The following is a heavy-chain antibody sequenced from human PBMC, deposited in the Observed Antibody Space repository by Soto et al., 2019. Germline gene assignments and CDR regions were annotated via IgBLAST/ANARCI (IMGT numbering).Heavy chain of an antibody. Sequence: PGGSLRISCAASGFTFSIYIMDVVRQATGKGLEWVSSISSSSSYIYYADSVKGRFTISRDNAKNSLYLQMNSLRAEDTAVYYCARTLAREGGDIVVVVAALDAFDIWGQGTMVTVSS. D-gene: IGHD2-15*01. V-gene: IGHV3-21*01. CDR1: GFTFSIYI. CDR3: ARTLAREGGDIVVVVAALDAFDI. CDR2: ISSSSSYI. J-gene: IGHJ3*02.